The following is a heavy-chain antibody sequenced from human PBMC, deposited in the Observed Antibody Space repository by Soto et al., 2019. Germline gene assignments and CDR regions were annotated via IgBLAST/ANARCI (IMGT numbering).Heavy chain of an antibody. D-gene: IGHD6-19*01. Sequence: SGGSLRLSCAASGFTVSSNYMHWVRQAPGKGLEWVAVVSHDGRNTHYADSVKGRFTISRDSSKNTVSLEMTSLRAEDTAVYYCAKGGRQWLVTSDFNYWGQGALVTVSS. CDR1: GFTVSSNY. J-gene: IGHJ4*02. CDR3: AKGGRQWLVTSDFNY. V-gene: IGHV3-30*18. CDR2: VSHDGRNT.